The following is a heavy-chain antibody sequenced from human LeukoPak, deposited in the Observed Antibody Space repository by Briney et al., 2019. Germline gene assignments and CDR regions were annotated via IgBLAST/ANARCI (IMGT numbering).Heavy chain of an antibody. Sequence: SETPSLTCTASGASISSYYWSWIRQPPGKGLEWIGYISYSGNTEYNPSLKSRVTISVDTSKNQFSLKLSSVTAADAAVYYCAREPGHSGWFESWGQGTLVTVSS. CDR1: GASISSYY. CDR2: ISYSGNT. CDR3: AREPGHSGWFES. J-gene: IGHJ5*01. V-gene: IGHV4-59*01. D-gene: IGHD1-1*01.